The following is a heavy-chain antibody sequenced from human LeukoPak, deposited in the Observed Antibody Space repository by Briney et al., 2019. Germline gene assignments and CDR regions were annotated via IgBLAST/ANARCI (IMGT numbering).Heavy chain of an antibody. CDR3: ARAAVVVPAAIPLAFDI. D-gene: IGHD2-2*01. V-gene: IGHV1-69*05. J-gene: IGHJ3*02. CDR2: IIPIFGTA. Sequence: GASVKVSCKASGGTFSSYAISWVRQAPGQGLEWMGGIIPIFGTANYAQKFQGRVTITTDESTSTAYMELSSLRSEDTAVYYCARAAVVVPAAIPLAFDIWGQRTMVTVSS. CDR1: GGTFSSYA.